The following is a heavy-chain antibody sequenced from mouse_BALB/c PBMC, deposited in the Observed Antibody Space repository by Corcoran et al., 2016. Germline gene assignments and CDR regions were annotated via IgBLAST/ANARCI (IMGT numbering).Heavy chain of an antibody. J-gene: IGHJ4*01. CDR2: INPYNGAT. Sequence: EVQLQQSGPELVKPGASVKISCKASGYSFTGYYMHWVKQSHVKSLEWIGRINPYNGATSYNQNFKDKSSLTVDKSSSTAYMELNSLTSEDSAVYYCARDYCSSYYAMDYWGQGTSVTVSS. CDR3: ARDYCSSYYAMDY. D-gene: IGHD1-1*01. CDR1: GYSFTGYY. V-gene: IGHV1-19*01.